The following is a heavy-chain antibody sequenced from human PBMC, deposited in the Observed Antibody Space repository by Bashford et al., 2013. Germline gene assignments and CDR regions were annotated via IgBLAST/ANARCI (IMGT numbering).Heavy chain of an antibody. V-gene: IGHV4-59*01. Sequence: SETLSLTCTVSGGSISSYYWSWIRQPPREGTGSGLGISITGGSTNYNPSLKSRVTISVDTSKEPVLPEAELCDRCGHGVYYCARAPSYYYGSGIIIEVLGMDVVGAKGTTVTVS. J-gene: IGHJ6*01. CDR1: GGSISSYY. CDR3: ARAPSYYYGSGIIIEVLGMDV. D-gene: IGHD3-10*01. CDR2: SITGGST.